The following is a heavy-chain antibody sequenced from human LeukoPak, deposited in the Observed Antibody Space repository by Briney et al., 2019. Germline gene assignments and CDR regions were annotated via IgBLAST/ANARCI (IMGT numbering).Heavy chain of an antibody. D-gene: IGHD3-3*01. J-gene: IGHJ4*02. CDR1: GYTISSYW. V-gene: IGHV5-51*01. CDR2: IYPGDSDT. Sequence: PGESLNISCKGSGYTISSYWIGWVRQMPGKGLEWMGIIYPGDSDTRYSPSLQGQVTISVDTSIGTAYLQWSSLKASDTAIYYCARQNDFRLDYWGQGTLVTVSS. CDR3: ARQNDFRLDY.